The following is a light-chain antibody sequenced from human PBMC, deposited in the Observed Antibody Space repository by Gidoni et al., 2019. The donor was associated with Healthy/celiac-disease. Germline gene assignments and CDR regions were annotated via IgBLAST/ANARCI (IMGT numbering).Light chain of an antibody. CDR3: QVWDSSSDHPGV. V-gene: IGLV3-21*03. CDR2: DDS. CDR1: TIGSNS. J-gene: IGLJ3*02. Sequence: SYVLTQPPSVSVAPGKTARITCGGNTIGSNSVHWYQQKPGQAPVLVVYDDSDRPSGSPERFSGSNSGNTATLTISRVEAGDEADYYWQVWDSSSDHPGVFGGGTKLTVL.